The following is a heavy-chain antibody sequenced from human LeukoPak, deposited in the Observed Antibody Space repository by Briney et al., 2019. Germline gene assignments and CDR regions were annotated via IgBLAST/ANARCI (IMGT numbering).Heavy chain of an antibody. CDR3: AREADGYRNYYYYMDV. CDR2: IYYSGST. J-gene: IGHJ6*03. V-gene: IGHV4-59*01. CDR1: GGSISSYY. Sequence: SETLSLTCTVSGGSISSYYWSWIRQPPGKGLEWIGYIYYSGSTNYNPSLKSRVTISVDTSKNQFSLKLSSVTAADTAVYYCAREADGYRNYYYYMDVWGKGTTVTVSS. D-gene: IGHD5-24*01.